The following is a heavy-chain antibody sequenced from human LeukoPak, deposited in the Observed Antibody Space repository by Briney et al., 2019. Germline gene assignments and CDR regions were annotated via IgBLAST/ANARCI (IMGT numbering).Heavy chain of an antibody. D-gene: IGHD3-9*01. CDR3: ARFGPILRYFDWLLSKGYGLTPERAFDI. J-gene: IGHJ3*02. CDR2: ISAYNGNT. V-gene: IGHV1-18*01. CDR1: GYTFTSYG. Sequence: GASVKVSCKASGYTFTSYGISWVRQAPGQGLEWMGWISAYNGNTNYAQKLQGRVTMTTDTSTSTAYMELRSLRSDDTAVYYCARFGPILRYFDWLLSKGYGLTPERAFDIWGQGTMVTVSS.